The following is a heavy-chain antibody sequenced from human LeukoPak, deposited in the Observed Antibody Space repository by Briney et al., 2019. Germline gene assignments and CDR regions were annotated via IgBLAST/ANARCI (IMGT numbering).Heavy chain of an antibody. D-gene: IGHD3-22*01. CDR3: AKVPYENYYYYMDV. CDR1: GFIFSGCG. V-gene: IGHV3-23*01. J-gene: IGHJ6*03. CDR2: ISGSSGIT. Sequence: AGGSLRLSCAASGFIFSGCGMTWVRQAPGKGLEWVSAISGSSGITHYADSVKGRFTISRDNSKNTLYMQMNSLRAEDTAVYYCAKVPYENYYYYMDVWGKGTPVTVSS.